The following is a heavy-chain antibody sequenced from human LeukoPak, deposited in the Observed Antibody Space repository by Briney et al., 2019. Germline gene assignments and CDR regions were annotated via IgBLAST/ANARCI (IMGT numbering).Heavy chain of an antibody. CDR1: GGSISSYY. CDR2: IYTSGST. V-gene: IGHV4-4*07. Sequence: PSETLSLTCTVSGGSISSYYWSWIRQPAGKGLEWIGVIYTSGSTSYNPSLKSRVTISVDKSKNQFSLNLRSVTAADTAVYYCAGRGYWGQGTLVTVSS. CDR3: AGRGY. J-gene: IGHJ4*02. D-gene: IGHD1-26*01.